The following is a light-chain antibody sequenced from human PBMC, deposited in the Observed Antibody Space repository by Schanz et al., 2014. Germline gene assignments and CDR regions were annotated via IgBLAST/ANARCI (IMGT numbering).Light chain of an antibody. Sequence: EIVLTQSPATLSLSPGERATLSCRASQGVSSNLAWYQQKPGQAPRLLIYAASNRATGIPARFGGSGSGTDFTLTISRLEPEDFAVYYCQHYGSSPLFTFGPGTTVDIK. CDR3: QHYGSSPLFT. J-gene: IGKJ3*01. CDR2: AAS. CDR1: QGVSSN. V-gene: IGKV3-20*01.